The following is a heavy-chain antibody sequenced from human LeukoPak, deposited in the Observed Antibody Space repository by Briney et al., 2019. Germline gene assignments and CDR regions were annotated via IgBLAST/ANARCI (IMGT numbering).Heavy chain of an antibody. CDR3: AKYSGSLYYFDY. CDR1: GGSISSGGYY. V-gene: IGHV4-30-2*01. D-gene: IGHD1-26*01. Sequence: PSETLSLTCTVSGGSISSGGYYWSWIRQPPGKGLEWIGYIYHSGSTYYNPSFKSRVTISVDRSKNQFSLKLSSVTAADTAVYYCAKYSGSLYYFDYWGQGTLVTVSS. J-gene: IGHJ4*02. CDR2: IYHSGST.